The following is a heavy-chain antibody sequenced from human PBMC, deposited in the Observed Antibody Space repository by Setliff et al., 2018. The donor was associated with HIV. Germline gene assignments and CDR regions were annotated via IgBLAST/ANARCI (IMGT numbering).Heavy chain of an antibody. V-gene: IGHV3-21*01. J-gene: IGHJ6*03. Sequence: PGGSLRLSCAASGFTFRTYSMNWVRQAPGKGLEWLSSISAAGTYTYYADAVRGRFTISRDNANNLLYLQMNSLRAEDTAVYYCARDQEHIIVVSATGNMPGYLHYYYMDVWGKGSKVTVSS. CDR2: ISAAGTYT. CDR1: GFTFRTYS. CDR3: ARDQEHIIVVSATGNMPGYLHYYYMDV. D-gene: IGHD2-2*01.